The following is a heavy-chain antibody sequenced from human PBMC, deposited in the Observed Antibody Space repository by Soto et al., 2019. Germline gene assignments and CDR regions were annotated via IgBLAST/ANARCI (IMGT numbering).Heavy chain of an antibody. CDR1: GGTFSSYA. CDR2: IIPIFGTA. Sequence: GASVKVSCKASGGTFSSYAISWVRQAPGQGLEWMGGIIPIFGTANYAQKFQGRVTITADESTSTAYMELSSLRSEDTAVYYCARGIQLGDYYYGMDVWGQGTTVTVS. CDR3: ARGIQLGDYYYGMDV. J-gene: IGHJ6*02. V-gene: IGHV1-69*13. D-gene: IGHD5-18*01.